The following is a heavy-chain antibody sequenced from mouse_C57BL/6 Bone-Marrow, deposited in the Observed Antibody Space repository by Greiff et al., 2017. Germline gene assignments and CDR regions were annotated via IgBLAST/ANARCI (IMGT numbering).Heavy chain of an antibody. CDR3: ARNFYYYDAGYYAMDY. CDR1: GYTFTDYN. V-gene: IGHV1-18*01. Sequence: VQLQQSGPELVKPGASVKIPCKASGYTFTDYNMDWVKQSHGKSLEWIGDINPNNGGTIYNQKFKGKATLTVDKSSSTAYIELRSLTSENTAVYYCARNFYYYDAGYYAMDYWGQGTSVTVSS. CDR2: INPNNGGT. D-gene: IGHD2-4*01. J-gene: IGHJ4*01.